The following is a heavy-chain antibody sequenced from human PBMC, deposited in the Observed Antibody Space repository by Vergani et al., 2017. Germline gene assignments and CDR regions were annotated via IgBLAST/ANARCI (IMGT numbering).Heavy chain of an antibody. CDR2: INNSGNG. Sequence: QMQLQESGPGLVKASETLSLTCTVSGDSIISRSYYWGWIRQPPGKGLEWIGSINNSGNGDSSSSLKSRVTISADTSKNQFSLRLTSVTAADTAVYYCASGKYYSDSTSHFRGRYFDVWGRGTLVTVPS. V-gene: IGHV4-39*01. CDR3: ASGKYYSDSTSHFRGRYFDV. CDR1: GDSIISRSYY. J-gene: IGHJ2*01. D-gene: IGHD3-16*01.